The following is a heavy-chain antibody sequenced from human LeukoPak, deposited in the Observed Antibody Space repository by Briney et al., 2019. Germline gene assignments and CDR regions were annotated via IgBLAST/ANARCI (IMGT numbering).Heavy chain of an antibody. V-gene: IGHV3-48*03. CDR1: GFTFSSYE. Sequence: GGSLRLSCAASGFTFSSYEMDWVRQAPGKGLEWVSYISSSGSTIYYADSVKGRFTISRDNAKNSLYLQMNSLRAEDTAVYYCARLSVLSGSKDWGQGTLVTVSS. CDR2: ISSSGSTI. CDR3: ARLSVLSGSKD. D-gene: IGHD3-16*01. J-gene: IGHJ4*02.